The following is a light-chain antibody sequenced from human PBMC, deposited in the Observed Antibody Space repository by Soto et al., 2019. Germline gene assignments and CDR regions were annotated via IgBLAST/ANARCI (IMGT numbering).Light chain of an antibody. J-gene: IGKJ1*01. CDR2: GAS. V-gene: IGKV3-15*01. CDR3: QQYNNWPPA. CDR1: QSVSSN. Sequence: EIVMTQSPATLSVSPGERATLSCRASQSVSSNVAWYQQKPGQAPRLLIYGASTRATGIPARFSGSGSGTECTLTISSLQSEDFAVYYCQQYNNWPPAFGQGAKVEIK.